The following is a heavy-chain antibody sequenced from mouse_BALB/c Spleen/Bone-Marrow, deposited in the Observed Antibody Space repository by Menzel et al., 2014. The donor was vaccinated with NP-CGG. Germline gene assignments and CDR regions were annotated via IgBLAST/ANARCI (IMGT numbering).Heavy chain of an antibody. CDR2: ISSGGSYT. V-gene: IGHV5-6*02. CDR1: GFTFSTYG. J-gene: IGHJ2*01. CDR3: ARQGGYFDY. Sequence: DVKLVESGGDLVKPGGSLKLSCAASGFTFSTYGMSWVRQTPDKRLEWVATISSGGSYTYYPDSVKGRFTISRDNAKNTLYLQMSSLKSKDTAMYYCARQGGYFDYWGQGTTLTVSS.